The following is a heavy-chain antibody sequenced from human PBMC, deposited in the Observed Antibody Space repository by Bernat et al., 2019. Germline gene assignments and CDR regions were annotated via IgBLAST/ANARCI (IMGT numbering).Heavy chain of an antibody. Sequence: EVQLLESGGGLVQPGGSLRLSCAASGFTFSSYAMSWVRQAPGKGLEWVSAISGSGGSTYYADSVKGRFTISRDNSKNTLYLQMNSLRAEDTAVYYCAKDSVPAAKDYYGMDVWGQGTTVTVSS. V-gene: IGHV3-23*01. D-gene: IGHD2-2*01. J-gene: IGHJ6*02. CDR3: AKDSVPAAKDYYGMDV. CDR1: GFTFSSYA. CDR2: ISGSGGST.